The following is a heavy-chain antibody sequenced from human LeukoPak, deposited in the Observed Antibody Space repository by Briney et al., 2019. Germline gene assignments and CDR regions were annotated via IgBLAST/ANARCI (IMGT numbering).Heavy chain of an antibody. CDR3: AKDFVVVPGNVNYFNY. Sequence: GGSLRLSCAASGFTFSNYAMSWVRQAPGKGLEWVSAISGSGDNTYYADSVKGRFTVSRDNSKNTLYVQMKSLRAEDTAVYYCAKDFVVVPGNVNYFNYWGQGTLVTVSS. CDR2: ISGSGDNT. D-gene: IGHD2-21*02. V-gene: IGHV3-23*01. J-gene: IGHJ4*02. CDR1: GFTFSNYA.